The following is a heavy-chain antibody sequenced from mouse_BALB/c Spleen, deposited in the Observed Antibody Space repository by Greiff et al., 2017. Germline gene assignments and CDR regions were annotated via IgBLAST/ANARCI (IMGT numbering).Heavy chain of an antibody. CDR2: IHPSDGET. V-gene: IGHV1-61*01. CDR3: ARRRGNWVPFAY. CDR1: GYSFTSYW. D-gene: IGHD4-1*01. J-gene: IGHJ3*01. Sequence: QVQLQQPGAELVRPGASVKLSCKASGYSFTSYWMNWVKQRPGQGLEWIGMIHPSDGETRLNQKFKDKATLTVDKSSSTAYMQLSSPTSEDSAVYCCARRRGNWVPFAYWGQGTLVTVSA.